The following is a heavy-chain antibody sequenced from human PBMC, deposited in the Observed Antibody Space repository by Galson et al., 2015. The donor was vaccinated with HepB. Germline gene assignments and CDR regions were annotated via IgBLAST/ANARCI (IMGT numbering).Heavy chain of an antibody. Sequence: SLRLSCAASGFTFSSYAMHWVRQAPGKGLEWVAVISYDGSNKYYADSVKGRFTISRDNSKNTLYLQMNSLRAEDTAVYYCARDRSEGAFDIWGQGTMVTVSS. CDR1: GFTFSSYA. CDR2: ISYDGSNK. CDR3: ARDRSEGAFDI. J-gene: IGHJ3*02. V-gene: IGHV3-30-3*01.